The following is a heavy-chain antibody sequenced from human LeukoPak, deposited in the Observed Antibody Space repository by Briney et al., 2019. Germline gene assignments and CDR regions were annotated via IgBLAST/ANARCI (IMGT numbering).Heavy chain of an antibody. J-gene: IGHJ4*02. V-gene: IGHV4-30-2*01. D-gene: IGHD5-12*01. CDR3: AKSGYVSPAHGAFDY. CDR2: IYHSGST. CDR1: GGSISSGGYS. Sequence: SETLSLTCAVSGGSISSGGYSWSWIRQPPGKGLEWIGYIYHSGSTYYNPSLKSRVTISVDRSKNQFSLKLSSVTAADTAVYYCAKSGYVSPAHGAFDYWGQGTLVTVSS.